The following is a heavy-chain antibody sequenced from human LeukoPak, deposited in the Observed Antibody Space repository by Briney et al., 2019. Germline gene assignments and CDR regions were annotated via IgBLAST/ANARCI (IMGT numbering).Heavy chain of an antibody. CDR1: GYSFTSYW. Sequence: PGESRKISCKGSGYSFTSYWIGWVRQMPGKGLEWMGIIYPGDSDTRYSPSFQGQVTISADKSISTAYLQWSSLKASDTDMYYCARRGYSGYDSGSYYYMDVWGKGTTVTVSS. D-gene: IGHD5-12*01. CDR2: IYPGDSDT. CDR3: ARRGYSGYDSGSYYYMDV. J-gene: IGHJ6*03. V-gene: IGHV5-51*01.